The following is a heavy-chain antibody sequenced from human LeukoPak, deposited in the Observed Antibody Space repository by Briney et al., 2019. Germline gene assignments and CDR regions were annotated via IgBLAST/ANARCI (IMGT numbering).Heavy chain of an antibody. CDR2: ISSSNDYI. D-gene: IGHD6-19*01. J-gene: IGHJ5*02. V-gene: IGHV3-21*01. CDR3: VRIPNSAGFPNWFDP. Sequence: GGSLRLSCAASGFTFSTSTMNWVRQAPGKGLEWVSSISSSNDYIYYADSVNGRFTISRDNAKNSLYLQMNSLRAEDTAVYYCVRIPNSAGFPNWFDPWGQGTLVTVSS. CDR1: GFTFSTST.